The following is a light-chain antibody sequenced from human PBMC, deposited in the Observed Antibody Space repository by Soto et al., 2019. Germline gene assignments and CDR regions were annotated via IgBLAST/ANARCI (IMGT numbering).Light chain of an antibody. J-gene: IGKJ2*01. V-gene: IGKV3-15*01. CDR1: QSVSTH. CDR3: LQYNDGPVYT. Sequence: EVVMTQSPVNLSVPPGERATLSCRASQSVSTHLAWYQQKPGQAPKLLIYAASTRVTGISARFSGSGSGTEFSLTISSLQSEDFGIYYCLQYNDGPVYTFGQGTKVDIK. CDR2: AAS.